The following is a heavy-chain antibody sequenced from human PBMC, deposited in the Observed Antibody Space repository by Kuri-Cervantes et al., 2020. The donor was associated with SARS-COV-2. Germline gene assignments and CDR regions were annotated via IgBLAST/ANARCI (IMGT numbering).Heavy chain of an antibody. J-gene: IGHJ4*02. CDR1: GFTFDDYA. CDR3: AKDGDYASRGYYFDY. V-gene: IGHV3-9*01. Sequence: GGSLRLSCAASGFTFDDYAMHWVRQAPGKGLEWVSGISWNSGSIGYADSVKGRFTISRDNSKNTLYLQMNSLRAEDTAVYYCAKDGDYASRGYYFDYWGQGTLVTVSS. CDR2: ISWNSGSI. D-gene: IGHD4-17*01.